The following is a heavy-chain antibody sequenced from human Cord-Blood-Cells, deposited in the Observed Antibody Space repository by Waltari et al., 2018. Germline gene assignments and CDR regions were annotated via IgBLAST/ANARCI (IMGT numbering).Heavy chain of an antibody. CDR1: GFTFSNAW. D-gene: IGHD3-22*01. J-gene: IGHJ6*02. CDR2: IKSKTDGGTT. V-gene: IGHV3-15*01. CDR3: TTVPVVTTSYYYYYGMDV. Sequence: EVQLVESGGGLVKPGGSLRLSCAASGFTFSNAWLSWVREAPGKGRGWVGRIKSKTDGGTTAYDAPVKGRFTISRDDSKNTLSLQMNSLKTEDTAVYYCTTVPVVTTSYYYYYGMDVWGQGTTVTVSS.